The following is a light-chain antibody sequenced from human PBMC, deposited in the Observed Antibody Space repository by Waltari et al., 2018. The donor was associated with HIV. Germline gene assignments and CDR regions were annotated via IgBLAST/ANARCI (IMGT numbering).Light chain of an antibody. J-gene: IGLJ3*02. Sequence: QSVLTQPPSVSGPPGQTVTISCSGSTSNIETEALYWYQQLPGTAPKLLIYRNYKRPSGVSDRFSCSKSGASASLVISGLRSEDEAHYYCVSYDSRLDERLFGGGTKLTVL. V-gene: IGLV1-47*01. CDR1: TSNIETEA. CDR2: RNY. CDR3: VSYDSRLDERL.